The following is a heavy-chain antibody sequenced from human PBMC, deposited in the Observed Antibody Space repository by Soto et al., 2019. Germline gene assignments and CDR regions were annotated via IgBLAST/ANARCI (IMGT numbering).Heavy chain of an antibody. D-gene: IGHD6-13*01. J-gene: IGHJ4*02. CDR1: GFTFSNYK. Sequence: EVQLVESGGGLVQPGGSLRLSCAASGFTFSNYKMNWVRQAPGKGLEWVSYISSSGSTIYYADSVKGRFTISRDNAKNSLYLQMNSLRAEDTAVYYCARELAAAGSFDYWGQGTLVTVSS. V-gene: IGHV3-48*03. CDR3: ARELAAAGSFDY. CDR2: ISSSGSTI.